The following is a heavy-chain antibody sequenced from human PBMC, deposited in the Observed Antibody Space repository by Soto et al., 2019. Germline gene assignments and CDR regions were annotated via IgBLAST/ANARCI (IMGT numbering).Heavy chain of an antibody. J-gene: IGHJ3*02. V-gene: IGHV1-69*02. Sequence: ASVKVSCKASGGTFSSYTISWVRQAPGQGLEWMGRIIPILGIANYAQKFQGRVTITAGKSTSTAYMELSSLRTEDMVLFFCARVPQYSSGWYDAFDIWGQGTMVTVSS. CDR1: GGTFSSYT. D-gene: IGHD6-19*01. CDR3: ARVPQYSSGWYDAFDI. CDR2: IIPILGIA.